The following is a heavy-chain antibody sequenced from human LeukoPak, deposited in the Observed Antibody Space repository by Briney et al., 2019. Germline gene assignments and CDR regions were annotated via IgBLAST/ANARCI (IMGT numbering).Heavy chain of an antibody. CDR1: GGSISSNY. CDR3: ARGPTHGGTFFEN. Sequence: SETLSLTCAVSGGSISSNYWNWVRQPAGKGLEWIGRIYASGATLYNPSLTSRVTMSVDASENHFSLKLTSVTAADTAIYYCARGPTHGGTFFENWGQGILVTVSS. CDR2: IYASGAT. V-gene: IGHV4-4*07. J-gene: IGHJ4*02. D-gene: IGHD1-1*01.